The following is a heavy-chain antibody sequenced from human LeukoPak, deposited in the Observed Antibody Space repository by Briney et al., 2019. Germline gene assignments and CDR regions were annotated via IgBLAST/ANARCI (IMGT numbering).Heavy chain of an antibody. J-gene: IGHJ6*03. CDR2: ISSSSSTI. CDR1: GFTFSSYS. CDR3: ARDSSSWYLNAYYYYYMDV. Sequence: GGSLRLSCAASGFTFSSYSMNRVRQAPGKGLEWVSYISSSSSTIYYADSVEGRFTISRDNAKNSLYLQMNSLRAEDTAVYYCARDSSSWYLNAYYYYYMDVWGKGTTVTVSS. V-gene: IGHV3-48*04. D-gene: IGHD6-13*01.